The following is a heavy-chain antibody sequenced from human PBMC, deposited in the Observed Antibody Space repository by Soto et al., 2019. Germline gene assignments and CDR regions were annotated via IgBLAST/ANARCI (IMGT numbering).Heavy chain of an antibody. V-gene: IGHV3-74*01. J-gene: IGHJ4*02. CDR3: ARDLGYCTNGVCSS. CDR1: GFSFSSYW. CDR2: INSDGSIT. D-gene: IGHD2-8*01. Sequence: EVQLVESGGGLVQPGGSLRLSCAASGFSFSSYWMNWVRQVPGKGLVWVSRINSDGSITVYADSVKGRFTISRDNAKNTLYLQMNGLRAEDTAVYYCARDLGYCTNGVCSSWGQGTLVTVSS.